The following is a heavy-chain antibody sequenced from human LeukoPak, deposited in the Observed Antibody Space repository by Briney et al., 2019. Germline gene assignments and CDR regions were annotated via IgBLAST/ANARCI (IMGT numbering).Heavy chain of an antibody. J-gene: IGHJ4*02. Sequence: PSETLSLTCTVSGGSTSTYYWSWIRQPAGKGLEWIGRIYTSGSTYYNPSLKSRVTISVDTSKTQFSLKVSSVTAADTAVYYCARAEYHDFWSGYPHFDYWGQGTLVTVSS. CDR2: IYTSGST. CDR1: GGSTSTYY. CDR3: ARAEYHDFWSGYPHFDY. D-gene: IGHD3-3*01. V-gene: IGHV4-4*07.